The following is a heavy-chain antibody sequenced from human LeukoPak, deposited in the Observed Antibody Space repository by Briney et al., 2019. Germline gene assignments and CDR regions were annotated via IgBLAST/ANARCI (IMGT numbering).Heavy chain of an antibody. V-gene: IGHV3-23*01. CDR2: ISGSGGST. CDR1: GFTFSSYG. J-gene: IGHJ4*02. Sequence: PGGSLRLSCAASGFTFSSYGMSWVRQAPGKGLEWVSAISGSGGSTYYADSVKGRFTISRDNSKNTLYLQMNSLRAEDTAVYYCAKDGVLYSSSWLDFDYWGQGTLVTVSS. D-gene: IGHD6-13*01. CDR3: AKDGVLYSSSWLDFDY.